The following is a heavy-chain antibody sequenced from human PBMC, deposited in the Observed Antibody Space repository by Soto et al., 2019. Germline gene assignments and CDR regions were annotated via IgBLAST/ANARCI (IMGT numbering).Heavy chain of an antibody. CDR1: YGSFGGYS. CDR3: ARCAVRYSSGWYFEY. CDR2: IYHSGST. V-gene: IGHV4-34*01. D-gene: IGHD6-19*01. J-gene: IGHJ4*02. Sequence: PSLPLSDTCAVAYGSFGGYSWGLIHKNPGKGLEWIGEIYHSGSTNYNPSRKSRVTISVDTSKNQFSLKLSSVTAADTAVYYCARCAVRYSSGWYFEYWGQGTLVTVSP.